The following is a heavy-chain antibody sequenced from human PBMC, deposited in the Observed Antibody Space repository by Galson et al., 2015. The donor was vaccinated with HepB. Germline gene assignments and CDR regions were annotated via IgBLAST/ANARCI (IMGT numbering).Heavy chain of an antibody. D-gene: IGHD3-9*01. Sequence: ETLSLTCAVYGGSFSGYSWSWIRQPPGKGLEWIGEINHTGSTNYKSSLKSRVTISVDTSKNQFSLKLSSVTAADTAVYYCARERGYDILTGQTYHMDVWGKGTTVTVSS. J-gene: IGHJ6*03. CDR3: ARERGYDILTGQTYHMDV. CDR2: INHTGST. V-gene: IGHV4-34*01. CDR1: GGSFSGYS.